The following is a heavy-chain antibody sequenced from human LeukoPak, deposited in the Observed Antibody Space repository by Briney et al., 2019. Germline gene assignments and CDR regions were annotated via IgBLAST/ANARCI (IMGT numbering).Heavy chain of an antibody. CDR1: GFTVSSNY. J-gene: IGHJ4*02. V-gene: IGHV3-53*01. CDR2: IYSGGST. D-gene: IGHD3-10*01. Sequence: GGSLRLSCAASGFTVSSNYMSWVRQAPGKGLEWVSVIYSGGSTYYADSVKGRFTISRDNSKNTLYLQMNSLRAGDAAVYYCARVGYGSGIPYFDYWGQGTLVTVAS. CDR3: ARVGYGSGIPYFDY.